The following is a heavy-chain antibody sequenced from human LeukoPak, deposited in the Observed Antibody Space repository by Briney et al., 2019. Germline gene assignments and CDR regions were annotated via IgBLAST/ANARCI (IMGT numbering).Heavy chain of an antibody. D-gene: IGHD2-2*01. CDR2: FTPILGTS. V-gene: IGHV1-69*08. CDR1: GGTFSSYS. Sequence: ASVKVSCKASGGTFSSYSISWVRQAPGQGLEWMGGFTPILGTSNYAQKFQGRVTITADKSTSTAYMELSSLRSEDTAIYYCAKVVMTSANWFDPWGQGTLVTVSS. CDR3: AKVVMTSANWFDP. J-gene: IGHJ5*02.